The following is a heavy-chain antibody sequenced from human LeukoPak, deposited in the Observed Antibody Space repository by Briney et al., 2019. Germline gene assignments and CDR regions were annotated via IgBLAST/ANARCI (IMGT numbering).Heavy chain of an antibody. V-gene: IGHV1-69*04. CDR1: GGTFSSYA. D-gene: IGHD4-17*01. Sequence: ASVKVSCKASGGTFSSYAISWVRQAPGQELEWMGRIIPIFGIANYAQKFQGRVTITADKSTGTAYMELSSLRSEDTAVYYCASQRAHNYGDYYDCWSQGTLVTVSS. J-gene: IGHJ4*02. CDR3: ASQRAHNYGDYYDC. CDR2: IIPIFGIA.